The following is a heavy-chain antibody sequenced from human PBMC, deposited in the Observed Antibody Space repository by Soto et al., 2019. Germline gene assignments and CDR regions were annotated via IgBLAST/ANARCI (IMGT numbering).Heavy chain of an antibody. CDR3: VREGRGSFDF. V-gene: IGHV3-23*01. Sequence: GSLRPSCAASGFTFSDYWMTWVRQPPGKGLEWVSVIGGRGNSAYYADSVQGRFTISRDNSKNTLSLQMSSLTADDTAIYYCVREGRGSFDFWGRGTMVTVSS. J-gene: IGHJ3*01. CDR2: IGGRGNSA. CDR1: GFTFSDYW. D-gene: IGHD5-12*01.